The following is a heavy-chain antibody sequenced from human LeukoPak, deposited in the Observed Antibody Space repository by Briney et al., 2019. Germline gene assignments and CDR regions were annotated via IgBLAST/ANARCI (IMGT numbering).Heavy chain of an antibody. CDR3: ARELSSNWFDP. J-gene: IGHJ5*02. V-gene: IGHV4-59*01. CDR2: IYYSGST. Sequence: TETLSLTCTVSGGSISSYYWSWIRQPPGKGLEWIGYIYYSGSTNYNPSLKSRVTISVDTSKNQFSLKLSSVTAADTAVYYCARELSSNWFDPWGQGTLVTVSS. D-gene: IGHD3-16*02. CDR1: GGSISSYY.